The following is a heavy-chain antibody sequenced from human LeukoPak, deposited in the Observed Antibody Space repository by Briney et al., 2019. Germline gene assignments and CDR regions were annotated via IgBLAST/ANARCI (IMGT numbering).Heavy chain of an antibody. D-gene: IGHD2-2*02. CDR2: IRYDGSNK. V-gene: IGHV3-30*02. J-gene: IGHJ5*02. CDR1: GFTFSSYG. CDR3: ARSDAILSDIVVVPAAIPGLYNWFDP. Sequence: GGSLRLSCAASGFTFSSYGMHWVRQAPGKGLEWVAFIRYDGSNKYYADSVKGRFTISRDNSKNMLYLQMNSLRAEDTAVYYCARSDAILSDIVVVPAAIPGLYNWFDPWGQGTLVTVSS.